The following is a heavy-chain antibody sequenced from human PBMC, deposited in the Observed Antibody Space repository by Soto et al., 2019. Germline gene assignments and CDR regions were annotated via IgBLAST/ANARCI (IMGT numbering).Heavy chain of an antibody. CDR2: ISGYNGNT. D-gene: IGHD6-13*01. Sequence: ASVKVSCKASGYIFTNFGIRWVRQAPGQGPEWMGWISGYNGNTKYAQTVQGRVTMTTDTSTSTAYMELRSLRSDDTAVYYCARGGSSWSAEYYQHWGQGTPVTVSS. CDR1: GYIFTNFG. J-gene: IGHJ1*01. V-gene: IGHV1-18*01. CDR3: ARGGSSWSAEYYQH.